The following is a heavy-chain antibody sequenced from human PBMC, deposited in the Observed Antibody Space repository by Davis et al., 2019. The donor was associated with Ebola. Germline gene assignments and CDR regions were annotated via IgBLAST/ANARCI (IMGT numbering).Heavy chain of an antibody. J-gene: IGHJ4*02. CDR3: ALTRAAASLPNDY. V-gene: IGHV2-26*01. CDR2: IFSNDEK. Sequence: SGPTLVKPTETLTLTCTVSGFSLSNARMGVSWIRQPPGKALEWLAHIFSNDEKSYSTSLKSSLTISKDTSKSQVVLTMTNMDPVDTATYYCALTRAAASLPNDYWGQGTLVTVSS. D-gene: IGHD6-13*01. CDR1: GFSLSNARMG.